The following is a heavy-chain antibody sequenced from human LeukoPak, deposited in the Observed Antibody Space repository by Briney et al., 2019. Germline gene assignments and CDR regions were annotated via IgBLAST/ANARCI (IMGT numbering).Heavy chain of an antibody. CDR3: ARDLGGPYSYYYYYGMDV. D-gene: IGHD2-15*01. J-gene: IGHJ6*02. Sequence: GSLRLSCAASGFTFSSYAMHWVRQAPGKGLEWVAVISYDGSNKYYADSVKGRFTISRDNSKNTLYLQMNSLRAEDTAVYYCARDLGGPYSYYYYYGMDVWGQGTTVTVSS. CDR1: GFTFSSYA. CDR2: ISYDGSNK. V-gene: IGHV3-30-3*01.